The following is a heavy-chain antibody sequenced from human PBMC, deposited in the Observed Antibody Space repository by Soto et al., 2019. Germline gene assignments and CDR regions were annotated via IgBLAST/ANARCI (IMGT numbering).Heavy chain of an antibody. D-gene: IGHD2-2*01. J-gene: IGHJ6*02. CDR1: GFTFSSYE. V-gene: IGHV3-48*03. Sequence: VGSLRLSCAASGFTFSSYEMNWVRQAPGKGLEWVSYSSRSGSTIYYADSVKGRFTISRDNAKNSLYLQMNSLRAEDTAVYYCAGDCSSTSCYSYYYYGMDVWGQGTTVTAP. CDR2: SSRSGSTI. CDR3: AGDCSSTSCYSYYYYGMDV.